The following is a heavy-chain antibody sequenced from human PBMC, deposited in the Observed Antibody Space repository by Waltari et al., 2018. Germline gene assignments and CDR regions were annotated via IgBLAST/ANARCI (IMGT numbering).Heavy chain of an antibody. CDR1: GFTFRAYS. V-gene: IGHV3-21*01. CDR3: ARDPSSPGMATIFTYFDY. J-gene: IGHJ4*02. Sequence: EVQLVESGGGLVKPGGSLRLSCAVSGFTFRAYSMAWVRQAPGRGLEWVSSITTSSSYIFYADSVKGRFTISRDNTRNSLYLQMNSLRAEDTAVYYCARDPSSPGMATIFTYFDYWGQGILVTVSS. CDR2: ITTSSSYI. D-gene: IGHD5-12*01.